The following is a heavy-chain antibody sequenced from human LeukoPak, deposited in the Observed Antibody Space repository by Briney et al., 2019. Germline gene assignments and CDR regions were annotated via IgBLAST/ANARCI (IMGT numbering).Heavy chain of an antibody. CDR3: ARKYSGYDSDAFDI. CDR1: GGSISSYY. V-gene: IGHV4-59*01. Sequence: PSETLSLTCTVSGGSISSYYWSWIRQPPGKGLEWIGYIYYSGSTNYNPSLKSRVTISVDTSKNQFSLKLSSVTAADTAVYYCARKYSGYDSDAFDIWGQGTMVTVSS. CDR2: IYYSGST. D-gene: IGHD5-12*01. J-gene: IGHJ3*02.